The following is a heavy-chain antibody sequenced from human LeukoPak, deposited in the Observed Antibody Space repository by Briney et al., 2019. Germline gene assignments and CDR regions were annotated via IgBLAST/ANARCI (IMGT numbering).Heavy chain of an antibody. D-gene: IGHD6-13*01. CDR3: ARDQSSSWYVAWFDP. CDR2: INNDESHK. V-gene: IGHV3-74*01. J-gene: IGHJ5*02. CDR1: GFTFSSYW. Sequence: GGSLRLSCAASGFTFSSYWMHWVRQAPGKGLVWVSHINNDESHKTYADSVKGRFTISRDNAKNTLYLQMNSLRVEDTAVYYCARDQSSSWYVAWFDPWGQGTLVTVSS.